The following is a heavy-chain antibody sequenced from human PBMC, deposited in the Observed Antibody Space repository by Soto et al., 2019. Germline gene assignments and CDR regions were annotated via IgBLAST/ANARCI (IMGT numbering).Heavy chain of an antibody. Sequence: EVQLVESGGGLVQPGGSLRLSCAGSGFALSSSWMHWVRQDPGKGLVWVSRINFDGSTTDYADSVRGRFTISRDNAKNTLYLEMNSPRVDDTAVYHCARGPRGWYRFDYWGQGTLVTVSS. V-gene: IGHV3-74*01. CDR2: INFDGSTT. D-gene: IGHD6-19*01. CDR1: GFALSSSW. J-gene: IGHJ4*02. CDR3: ARGPRGWYRFDY.